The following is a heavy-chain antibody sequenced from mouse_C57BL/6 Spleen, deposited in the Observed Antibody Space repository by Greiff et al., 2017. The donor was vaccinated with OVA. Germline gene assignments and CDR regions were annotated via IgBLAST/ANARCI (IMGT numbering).Heavy chain of an antibody. V-gene: IGHV3-6*01. CDR1: GYSITSGYY. CDR2: ISYDGSN. Sequence: EVQLQQSGPGLVKPSQSLSLTCSVTGYSITSGYYWNWIRQFPGNKLEWLGYISYDGSNNYNPSLKNRISIARDTSKNQFFLKLNSVTTEDTATYYGAIYGSVHYFDYWGQGTTLTVSS. J-gene: IGHJ2*01. CDR3: AIYGSVHYFDY. D-gene: IGHD1-1*01.